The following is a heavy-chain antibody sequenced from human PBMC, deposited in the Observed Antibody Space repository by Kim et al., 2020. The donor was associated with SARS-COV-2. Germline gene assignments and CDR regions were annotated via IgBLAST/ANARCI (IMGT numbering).Heavy chain of an antibody. Sequence: GGSLRLSCAASGFTFSSYGMHWVRQAPGKGLEWVAVISYDGSNKYYADSVKGRFTISRDNSKNTLYLQMNSLRAEDTAVYYCARDRYGSGSLLYLPWCDYWGQGTLVTVSS. CDR1: GFTFSSYG. V-gene: IGHV3-33*05. CDR3: ARDRYGSGSLLYLPWCDY. CDR2: ISYDGSNK. D-gene: IGHD3-10*01. J-gene: IGHJ4*02.